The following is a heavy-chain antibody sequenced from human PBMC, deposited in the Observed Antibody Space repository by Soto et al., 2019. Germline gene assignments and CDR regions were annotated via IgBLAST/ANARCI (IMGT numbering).Heavy chain of an antibody. CDR3: GEAPIGGGGTGAYFAY. Sequence: QVQLVESGGGVVQPGRSLRLSCTASGFRFSSFAMHWVRQTPGKGLVWVAVISSDGSRDYYADSVKGRCTISRDNSNNTLYLHMGSLGGDDPAVYFCGEAPIGGGGTGAYFAYWGQGTLVPVSS. J-gene: IGHJ4*02. CDR1: GFRFSSFA. D-gene: IGHD7-27*01. V-gene: IGHV3-30-3*01. CDR2: ISSDGSRD.